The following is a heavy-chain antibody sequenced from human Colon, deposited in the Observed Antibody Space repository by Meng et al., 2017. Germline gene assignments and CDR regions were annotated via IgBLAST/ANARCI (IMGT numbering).Heavy chain of an antibody. D-gene: IGHD6-13*01. CDR2: INGGGT. Sequence: QVRLVRTGPGKKKPGAAGTVSAKASGSTATGYNMDWARQAPGRGLEWVGRINGGGTNYAQKFQGRVTMTGDTSISTAYRELSSLRPDDTAVYFCARAVKTAADQPYYFDYWGQGTLFTVSS. CDR1: GSTATGYN. CDR3: ARAVKTAADQPYYFDY. J-gene: IGHJ4*02. V-gene: IGHV1-2*06.